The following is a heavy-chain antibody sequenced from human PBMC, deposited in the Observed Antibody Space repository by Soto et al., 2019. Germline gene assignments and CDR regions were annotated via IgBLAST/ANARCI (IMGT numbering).Heavy chain of an antibody. D-gene: IGHD3-10*01. J-gene: IGHJ6*02. CDR2: IWYDGSNK. Sequence: QVQLVESGGGVVQPGRSLRLSCAASGFTFSSYGMHWVRQAPGKGLEWVAVIWYDGSNKYYADSVKGRFPISRDNSKNTMYLQMNSLRAEDTAVYYCARDRVVTDGSGSYYYYYYGMDVWGQGTTVTVSS. V-gene: IGHV3-33*01. CDR1: GFTFSSYG. CDR3: ARDRVVTDGSGSYYYYYYGMDV.